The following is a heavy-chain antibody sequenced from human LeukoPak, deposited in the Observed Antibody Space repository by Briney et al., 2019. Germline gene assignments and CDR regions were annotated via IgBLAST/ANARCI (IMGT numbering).Heavy chain of an antibody. J-gene: IGHJ4*02. CDR1: GFTFSNYE. CDR3: AKAYCGGDCYGHFDY. V-gene: IGHV3-48*03. D-gene: IGHD2-21*02. CDR2: VSSRAGTI. Sequence: AGGSLRLSCAASGFTFSNYEMNWVRQAPGKGLEWVSSVSSRAGTIYYADSVKGRFTISRDNAKNSLYVQMNSLRAEDTAVYYCAKAYCGGDCYGHFDYWGQGTLVTVSS.